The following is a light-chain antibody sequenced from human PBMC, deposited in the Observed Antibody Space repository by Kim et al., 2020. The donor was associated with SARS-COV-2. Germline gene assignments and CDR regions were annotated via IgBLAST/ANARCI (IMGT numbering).Light chain of an antibody. CDR3: QQRSNWPPLT. J-gene: IGKJ4*01. CDR2: DAS. V-gene: IGKV3-11*01. Sequence: LPPGEGATLSCRASQSVSSYLAWYQQKPGQAPRLLIYDASNRATGIPARFSGSGSGTDFTLTISSLEPEDFAVYYCQQRSNWPPLTFGGGTKLEI. CDR1: QSVSSY.